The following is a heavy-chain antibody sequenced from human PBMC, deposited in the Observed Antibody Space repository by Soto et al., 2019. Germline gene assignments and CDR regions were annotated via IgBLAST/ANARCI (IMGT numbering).Heavy chain of an antibody. Sequence: PSETLSLTCTVSGGSISSYYWSWIRQPPGKGLEWIGYIYYSGSTYYNPSLKSRVTISVYTSKNQFSLKLSSVTAADTAVCYCARGRMDYYGMDVWGQGTTVTVSS. V-gene: IGHV4-59*12. D-gene: IGHD2-8*01. CDR2: IYYSGST. CDR1: GGSISSYY. J-gene: IGHJ6*02. CDR3: ARGRMDYYGMDV.